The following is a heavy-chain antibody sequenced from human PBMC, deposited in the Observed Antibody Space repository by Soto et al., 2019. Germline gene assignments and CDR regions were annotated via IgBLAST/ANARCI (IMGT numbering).Heavy chain of an antibody. V-gene: IGHV3-30-3*01. J-gene: IGHJ6*02. CDR1: GFTFSSYA. CDR2: ISYDGSNK. D-gene: IGHD5-18*01. Sequence: QVQLVESGGGVVQPGRSLRLSCAASGFTFSSYAMHWVRQAPGKGLEWVAVISYDGSNKYYADSVKGRFTISRDNSKNXLYLKVNSLRAEDTAVYYCAREMVWIQLWLRGMDVWGQGTTVTVSS. CDR3: AREMVWIQLWLRGMDV.